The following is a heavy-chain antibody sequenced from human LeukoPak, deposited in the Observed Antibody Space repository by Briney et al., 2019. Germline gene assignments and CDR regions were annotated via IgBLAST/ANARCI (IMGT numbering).Heavy chain of an antibody. V-gene: IGHV3-15*01. CDR3: IKCSGDWH. CDR1: GFTFSDAW. Sequence: GGSLRLSCTTSGFTFSDAWMTWVRQAPGKGLEWVGSISTKTDGGTIDYAAPVRGRFSISRDASKNTLCLQMNSLKTEDRAVDYCIKCSGDWHGGQGTLVTVSS. D-gene: IGHD2-21*02. J-gene: IGHJ4*02. CDR2: ISTKTDGGTI.